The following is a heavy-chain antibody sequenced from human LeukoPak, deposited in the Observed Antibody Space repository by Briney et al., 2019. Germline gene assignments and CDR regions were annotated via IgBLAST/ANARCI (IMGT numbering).Heavy chain of an antibody. D-gene: IGHD1-7*01. V-gene: IGHV3-23*01. CDR1: GFTFRSDS. Sequence: GGSLRLSCAASGFTFRSDSMTWVRQAPGKGLEWVSVISDSGGGTYYADSVKGRFTISRDNSKNTLYLQMNSLRAEDTAVYYCAKDVKDWNSPTYWGQGTLVTVSS. CDR2: ISDSGGGT. CDR3: AKDVKDWNSPTY. J-gene: IGHJ4*02.